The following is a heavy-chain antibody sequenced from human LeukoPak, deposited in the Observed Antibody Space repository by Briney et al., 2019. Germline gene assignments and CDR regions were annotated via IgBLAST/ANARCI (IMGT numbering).Heavy chain of an antibody. CDR1: GFTFSTHW. Sequence: GGSLRLSCVASGFTFSTHWMYWVRQAPGKELVWVSRISGDGSGTSYADSVKGRFTISRDNAKDTLYLQMTSLRVEDTAVYSCASLLTPYHGSGGGGMDVWGQGTTVTVSS. J-gene: IGHJ6*02. D-gene: IGHD3-10*01. V-gene: IGHV3-74*01. CDR2: ISGDGSGT. CDR3: ASLLTPYHGSGGGGMDV.